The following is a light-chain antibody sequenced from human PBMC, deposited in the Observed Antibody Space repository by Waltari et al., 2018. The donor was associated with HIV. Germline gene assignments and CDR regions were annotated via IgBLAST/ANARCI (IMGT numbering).Light chain of an antibody. J-gene: IGKJ4*01. V-gene: IGKV3-15*01. Sequence: TMQSPASPPMSLQPTGTISCAATQSLAKNVAWYQQRPGLAPRLPLYEASTRAPDSPSRFTGSGSGTKVTLTIISLQSEDCGVYFCQQCSDWPGTFGGGPKVGI. CDR2: EAS. CDR1: QSLAKN. CDR3: QQCSDWPGT.